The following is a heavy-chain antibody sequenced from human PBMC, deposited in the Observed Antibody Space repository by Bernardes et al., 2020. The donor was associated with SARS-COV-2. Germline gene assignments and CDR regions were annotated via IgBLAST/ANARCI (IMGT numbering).Heavy chain of an antibody. CDR3: ARDGGSYYYFDY. CDR1: GGSISSYY. CDR2: IYYSGST. Sequence: SETLSLTCTVSGGSISSYYWSWIRQPPGKGLEWIGYIYYSGSTNYNPSLKSRVTISVDTSKNQFSLKLSSVTAADTAVYYCARDGGSYYYFDYWGQGTLVTGSS. D-gene: IGHD1-26*01. V-gene: IGHV4-59*01. J-gene: IGHJ4*02.